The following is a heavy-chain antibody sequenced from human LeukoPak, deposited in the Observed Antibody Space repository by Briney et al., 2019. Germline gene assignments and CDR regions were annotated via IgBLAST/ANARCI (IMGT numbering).Heavy chain of an antibody. V-gene: IGHV4-34*01. CDR1: GGSFSGYY. Sequence: IPSETLPLTCAVYGGSFSGYYWSWIRQPPGKGLEWVGEINHSGSTNYNPSLKSRVTISVDTSKNQFSLKLSSVTAADTAVYYRARGRRYEILPGYQGSDYWGQGTLVTVSS. J-gene: IGHJ4*02. D-gene: IGHD3-9*01. CDR2: INHSGST. CDR3: ARGRRYEILPGYQGSDY.